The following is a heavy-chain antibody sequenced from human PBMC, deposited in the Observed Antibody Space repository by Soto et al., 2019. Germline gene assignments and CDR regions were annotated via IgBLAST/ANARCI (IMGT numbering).Heavy chain of an antibody. CDR2: ISNSGDGT. CDR1: GFTFSTYA. D-gene: IGHD3-3*01. CDR3: AKNGDFWSWGMDV. J-gene: IGHJ6*02. V-gene: IGHV3-23*01. Sequence: LRLSCAASGFTFSTYAMTWVRQAPGKGLEWVSLISNSGDGTYYADSVKGRFTISRDNSQRTLNLQMNSLRAEDTAVYYCAKNGDFWSWGMDVWGQGTTVTVSS.